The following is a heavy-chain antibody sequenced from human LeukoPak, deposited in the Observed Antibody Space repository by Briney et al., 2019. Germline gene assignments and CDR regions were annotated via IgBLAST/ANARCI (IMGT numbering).Heavy chain of an antibody. CDR2: ISYDGSNK. V-gene: IGHV3-30*04. CDR1: GFTFSSYA. J-gene: IGHJ3*02. CDR3: GSIVVVPAARVADPFDI. D-gene: IGHD2-2*01. Sequence: GGSLRLSCAASGFTFSSYAMHWVRQAPGKGLEWVAVISYDGSNKYYADSVKGRFTISRDNSKNTLYLQMNSLRAEDTAVYYCGSIVVVPAARVADPFDIWGQGTMVTVSS.